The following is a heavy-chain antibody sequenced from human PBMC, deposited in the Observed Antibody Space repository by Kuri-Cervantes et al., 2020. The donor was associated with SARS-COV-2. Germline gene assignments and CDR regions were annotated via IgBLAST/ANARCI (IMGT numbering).Heavy chain of an antibody. CDR3: AESVPVWQQLPYNWFDP. CDR2: IKQDGSEK. J-gene: IGHJ5*02. D-gene: IGHD6-13*01. CDR1: GFTFSSYW. V-gene: IGHV3-7*01. Sequence: GESLKISCAASGFTFSSYWMSWVRQAPGKGLEWVANIKQDGSEKYYVDSVKGRFTISRDNAKNSLYLQMNSLRAEDTAVYYCAESVPVWQQLPYNWFDPWGQGTLVTVSS.